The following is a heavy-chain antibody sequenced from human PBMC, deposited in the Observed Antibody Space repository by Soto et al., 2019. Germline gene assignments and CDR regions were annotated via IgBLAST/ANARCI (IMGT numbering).Heavy chain of an antibody. Sequence: ASVKVSCRESGYTVTSHDMHGVRQAPGQGLEWMGIINPSGGSTSYAQKFQGRVTMTRDTSTSTVYMELRSLRSDDTAVYYCARVGIAAAGTLGENDYWGQGTLVTVSS. D-gene: IGHD6-13*01. CDR1: GYTVTSHD. V-gene: IGHV1-46*01. CDR3: ARVGIAAAGTLGENDY. J-gene: IGHJ4*02. CDR2: INPSGGST.